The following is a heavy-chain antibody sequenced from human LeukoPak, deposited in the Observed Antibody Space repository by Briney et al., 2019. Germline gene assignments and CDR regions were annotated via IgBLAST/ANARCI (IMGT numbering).Heavy chain of an antibody. Sequence: SVKVSCKASGGIFSSYAISWVRQAPGQGLEWMGGIIPIFDTANYAQKFQGRVTITTDESTSTVYMELSSLRSEDTAVYYCARETEPEYYFDYWGQGTLVTVSS. J-gene: IGHJ4*02. CDR3: ARETEPEYYFDY. D-gene: IGHD1-14*01. V-gene: IGHV1-69*05. CDR1: GGIFSSYA. CDR2: IIPIFDTA.